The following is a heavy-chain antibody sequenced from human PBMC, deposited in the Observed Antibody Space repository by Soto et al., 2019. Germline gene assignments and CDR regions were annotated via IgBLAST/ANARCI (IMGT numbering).Heavy chain of an antibody. J-gene: IGHJ4*02. CDR2: ISSSSSTI. D-gene: IGHD2-15*01. CDR1: GFTFSSYS. V-gene: IGHV3-48*01. CDR3: ARAVVVAAQRGDY. Sequence: GGSLILSCAASGFTFSSYSMNWVRQAPGKGLEWVSYISSSSSTIYYADSVKGRFTISRDNAKNSLYLQMNSLRAEDTAVYYCARAVVVAAQRGDYRGQGTLVTVSS.